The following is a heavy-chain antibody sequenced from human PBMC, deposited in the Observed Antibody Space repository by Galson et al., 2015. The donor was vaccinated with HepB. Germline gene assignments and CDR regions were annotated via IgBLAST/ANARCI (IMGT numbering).Heavy chain of an antibody. CDR2: ISSSSSTI. J-gene: IGHJ4*02. CDR1: GFTFSSYS. CDR3: ARDDYYYYDSSGYLDY. V-gene: IGHV3-48*02. D-gene: IGHD3-22*01. Sequence: SLRLSCAASGFTFSSYSMNWVRQAPGKGLEWVSYISSSSSTIYYADSVKGRFTISRDNAKNSLYLQMNSLRDEDTAVYYCARDDYYYYDSSGYLDYWGQGTLCTVYS.